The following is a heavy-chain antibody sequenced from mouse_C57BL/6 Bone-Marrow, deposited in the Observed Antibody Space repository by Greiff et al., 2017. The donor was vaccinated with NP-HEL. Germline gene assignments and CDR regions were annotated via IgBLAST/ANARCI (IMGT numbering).Heavy chain of an antibody. V-gene: IGHV5-9*01. CDR2: ISGGGGNT. Sequence: EVHLVESGGGLVKPGGSLKLSCAASGFTFSSYTMSWVRQTPEKRLEWVATISGGGGNTYYPDSVKGRFTISRDNAKNTLYLQMSSLRSEDTALYYCARQGPYSNYFDYWGQGTTLTVSS. D-gene: IGHD2-5*01. CDR1: GFTFSSYT. CDR3: ARQGPYSNYFDY. J-gene: IGHJ2*01.